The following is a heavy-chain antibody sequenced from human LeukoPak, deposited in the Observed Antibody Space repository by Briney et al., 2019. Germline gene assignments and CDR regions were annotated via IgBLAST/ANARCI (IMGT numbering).Heavy chain of an antibody. J-gene: IGHJ4*02. CDR3: AKDVGVVPAAIPVALDY. V-gene: IGHV3-7*01. Sequence: PGGSLRLSCAASGFTFSDYWMSWARQAPGKGLEWVANINQDGSAKYYADSVKGRFAISRDNSKNTLYLQMNSLRAEDTAVYYCAKDVGVVPAAIPVALDYWGQGTLVTVSS. CDR1: GFTFSDYW. CDR2: INQDGSAK. D-gene: IGHD2-2*01.